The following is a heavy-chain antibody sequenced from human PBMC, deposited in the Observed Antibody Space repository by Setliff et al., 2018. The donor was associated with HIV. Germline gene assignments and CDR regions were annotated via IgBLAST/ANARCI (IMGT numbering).Heavy chain of an antibody. Sequence: PGGSLRLSCAASGFTFSSYGMHWVRQAPGKGLEWVAVIWYDGSNKNYADSVQGRFTISRDNSKKTLYLQMNSLRAEDTAAYYCAKDPYGGKGYFQYWGQGTLVTVSS. CDR3: AKDPYGGKGYFQY. V-gene: IGHV3-33*06. D-gene: IGHD4-17*01. J-gene: IGHJ1*01. CDR1: GFTFSSYG. CDR2: IWYDGSNK.